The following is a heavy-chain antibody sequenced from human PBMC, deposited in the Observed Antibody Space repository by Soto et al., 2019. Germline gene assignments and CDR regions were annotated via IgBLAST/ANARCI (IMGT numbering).Heavy chain of an antibody. J-gene: IGHJ5*02. Sequence: GSLSLSCAASGLTFSSFAMNWVRQAPGKGLEWVSTITFTGVSTYYVDSVKGRFTISRDNSKNTLYLQMNSLRAEDTAIYYCAKGWQGFDTWGQGTLVTVSS. D-gene: IGHD6-13*01. V-gene: IGHV3-23*01. CDR1: GLTFSSFA. CDR3: AKGWQGFDT. CDR2: ITFTGVST.